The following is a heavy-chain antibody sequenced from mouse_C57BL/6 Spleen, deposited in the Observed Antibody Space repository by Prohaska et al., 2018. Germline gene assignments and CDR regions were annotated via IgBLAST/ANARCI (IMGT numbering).Heavy chain of an antibody. V-gene: IGHV1-64*01. J-gene: IGHJ2*01. D-gene: IGHD1-1*01. CDR1: GYTFTSYW. CDR2: IHPNSGST. CDR3: VNYYGSSQGYFDY. Sequence: QVQLQQPGAELVKPGASVKLSCKASGYTFTSYWMHWVKQRPGQGLEWIGMIHPNSGSTNYNEKFKSKATLNVDKSSSTAFMQLSSLTSEDSAVYYCVNYYGSSQGYFDYWGQGATLTVSS.